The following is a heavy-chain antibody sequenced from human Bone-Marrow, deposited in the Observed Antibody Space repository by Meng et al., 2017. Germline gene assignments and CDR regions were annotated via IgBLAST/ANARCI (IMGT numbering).Heavy chain of an antibody. CDR1: GYTFINYS. D-gene: IGHD2-2*01. Sequence: ASVNVSCKSSGYTFINYSFRWLRQAPGQGLEWMGWVNPYNGYTNYAQQFQGRVTMTTDTSTNMAYLELMSLRSDDTAVYYRARTRPAMKSDYWGQGTLVTVSS. V-gene: IGHV1-18*01. CDR2: VNPYNGYT. CDR3: ARTRPAMKSDY. J-gene: IGHJ4*02.